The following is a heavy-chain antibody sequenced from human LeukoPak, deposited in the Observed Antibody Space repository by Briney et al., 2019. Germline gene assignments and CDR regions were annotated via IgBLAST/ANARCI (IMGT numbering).Heavy chain of an antibody. CDR3: ASLKVGSRGYYFDY. CDR1: GFTFSSYA. D-gene: IGHD1-26*01. CDR2: IYSGGST. Sequence: GGSLRLSCAASGFTFSSYAMSWVRQAPGKGLEWVSVIYSGGSTYYADSVKGRFTISRDNSKNTLYLQMNSLRAEDTAVYYCASLKVGSRGYYFDYWGQGTLVTVSS. V-gene: IGHV3-66*01. J-gene: IGHJ4*02.